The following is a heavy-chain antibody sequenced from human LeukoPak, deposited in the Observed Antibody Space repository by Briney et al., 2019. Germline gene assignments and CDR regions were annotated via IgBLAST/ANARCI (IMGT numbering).Heavy chain of an antibody. J-gene: IGHJ2*01. CDR2: INHSGST. CDR1: GGSFSGYY. D-gene: IGHD1-26*01. Sequence: SETLSLTCAVYGGSFSGYYWSWIRQPPGKGLEWIGEINHSGSTNYNPSLKSRVTISVDTSKNQFSLKLSSVTAADTAVYYCATWELRARYFDLWGRGTLVTVSS. CDR3: ATWELRARYFDL. V-gene: IGHV4-34*01.